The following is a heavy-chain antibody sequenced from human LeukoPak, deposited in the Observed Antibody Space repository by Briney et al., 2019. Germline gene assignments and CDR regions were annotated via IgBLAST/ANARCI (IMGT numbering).Heavy chain of an antibody. CDR1: GFTFSSYA. V-gene: IGHV3-21*01. J-gene: IGHJ4*02. CDR2: ISSSSSYI. D-gene: IGHD6-19*01. Sequence: GGSLRLSCAASGFTFSSYAMSWVRQAPGKGLEWVSSISSSSSYIYYADSVKGRFTISRDNAKNSLYLQMNSLRAEDTAVYYCASRYSSGWYDFDYWGQGTLVTVSS. CDR3: ASRYSSGWYDFDY.